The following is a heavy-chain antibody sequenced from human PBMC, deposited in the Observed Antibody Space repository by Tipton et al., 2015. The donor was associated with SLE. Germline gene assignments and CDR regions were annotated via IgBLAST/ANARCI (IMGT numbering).Heavy chain of an antibody. D-gene: IGHD5-12*01. CDR1: GGSISSDDFY. Sequence: TLSLTCTVSGGSISSDDFYWNWIRQPAGKGLEWIGRVYASGSTNYNPSLESRVTISVDSSKNQFSLQLSSVTAADTAVYYCASSHVDIVATWFYFYGMEVWGQGTTVTVSS. CDR3: ASSHVDIVATWFYFYGMEV. V-gene: IGHV4-61*02. CDR2: VYASGST. J-gene: IGHJ6*02.